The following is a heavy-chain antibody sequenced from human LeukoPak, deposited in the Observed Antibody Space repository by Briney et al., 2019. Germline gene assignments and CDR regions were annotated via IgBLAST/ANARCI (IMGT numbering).Heavy chain of an antibody. D-gene: IGHD3-22*01. CDR3: ARLPDYYDSSGRNDH. Sequence: ASVKVSCKASGGTFSSYAISWVRQAPGQGLEWMGGIIPIFGTANYAQKFQGRVTITADESTSTAYMELSSLRSEDTAVYYCARLPDYYDSSGRNDHWGQGTLVTVSS. CDR1: GGTFSSYA. V-gene: IGHV1-69*13. CDR2: IIPIFGTA. J-gene: IGHJ5*02.